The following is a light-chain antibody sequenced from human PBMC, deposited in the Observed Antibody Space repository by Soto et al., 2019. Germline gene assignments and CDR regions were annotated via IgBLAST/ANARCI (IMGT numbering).Light chain of an antibody. CDR2: GAS. CDR3: QQYGSSPET. J-gene: IGKJ2*01. CDR1: QSVSSSY. V-gene: IGKV3-20*01. Sequence: EIVLTQSPGTLSLSPGERATLSCRASQSVSSSYLAWYQQKPGQAPRLLIYGASSRATGIPERISGSGSGTDFTLTISRLEPEDVAVYYCQQYGSSPETFGQGTKLEIK.